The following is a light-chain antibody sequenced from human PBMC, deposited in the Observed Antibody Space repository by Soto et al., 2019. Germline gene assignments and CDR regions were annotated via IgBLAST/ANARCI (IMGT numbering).Light chain of an antibody. J-gene: IGKJ1*01. V-gene: IGKV3-20*01. CDR2: DAS. CDR1: QSVSTNY. CDR3: YNFGASWWT. Sequence: EIVLTPSAGALSKSPGERATLSCRTSQSVSTNYLAWYQQQKPGQAPRLLIYDASRRATGVPDRFSGSGSGKEFTLAISGLAPEDFAMYYFYNFGASWWTCAPGTGV.